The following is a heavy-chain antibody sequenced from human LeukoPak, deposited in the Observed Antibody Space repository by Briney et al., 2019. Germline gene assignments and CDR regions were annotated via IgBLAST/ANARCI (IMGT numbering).Heavy chain of an antibody. CDR1: GFTFSSYG. Sequence: GSLRLSCAASGFTFSSYGMSWVRQAPGKGLEWVSAISGSGGSTYYADSVRGRFIISRDSSKNMLYLQMNSLRVEDTAVYYCAKGGAQVGGQGTLVTVSS. D-gene: IGHD1-26*01. CDR3: AKGGAQV. V-gene: IGHV3-23*01. J-gene: IGHJ4*02. CDR2: ISGSGGST.